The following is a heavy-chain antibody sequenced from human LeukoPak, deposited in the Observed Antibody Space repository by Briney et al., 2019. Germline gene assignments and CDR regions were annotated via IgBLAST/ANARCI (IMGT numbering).Heavy chain of an antibody. J-gene: IGHJ4*02. CDR2: INPSGGST. V-gene: IGHV1-46*01. Sequence: ASVKVSCKASGYTFTSYFMHWVRQAPGQGLEWMGIINPSGGSTSYAQKFQGRVNMTRDTSTSTVYMELSSLKSEDTAVYYCARGGMGIQLWSFDYWGQGTLATVSS. D-gene: IGHD5-18*01. CDR3: ARGGMGIQLWSFDY. CDR1: GYTFTSYF.